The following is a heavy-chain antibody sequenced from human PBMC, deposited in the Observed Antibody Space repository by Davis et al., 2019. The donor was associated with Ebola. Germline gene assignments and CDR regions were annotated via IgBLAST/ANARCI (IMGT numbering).Heavy chain of an antibody. J-gene: IGHJ6*02. Sequence: ASVKVSCKASGYTFTSYGISWVRQAPGQGLEWMGMINPSDGFTRYAQNFQGRVTMTRDTSTSTVYMELSSLRSEDTAVYYCARDGGVVPAVTGGSDVWGLGTTVSVSS. CDR1: GYTFTSYG. D-gene: IGHD2-2*01. CDR3: ARDGGVVPAVTGGSDV. V-gene: IGHV1-46*01. CDR2: INPSDGFT.